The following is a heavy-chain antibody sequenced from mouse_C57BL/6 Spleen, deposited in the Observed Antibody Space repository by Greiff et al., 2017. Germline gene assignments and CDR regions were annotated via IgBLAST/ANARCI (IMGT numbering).Heavy chain of an antibody. D-gene: IGHD1-1*01. CDR1: GFTFSSYA. CDR2: ISDGGSYT. Sequence: EVKLQESGGGLVKPGGSLKLSCAASGFTFSSYAMSWVRQTPEKRLEWVATISDGGSYTYYPDNVQGRFTISRDNAKNNLYLQMRHLRSEDTAMYYWAREGYYGSSDWYFEVWGTGTTVTVSS. CDR3: AREGYYGSSDWYFEV. J-gene: IGHJ1*03. V-gene: IGHV5-4*01.